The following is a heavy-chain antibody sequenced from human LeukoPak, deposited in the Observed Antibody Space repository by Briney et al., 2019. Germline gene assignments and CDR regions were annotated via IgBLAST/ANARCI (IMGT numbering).Heavy chain of an antibody. CDR1: GFTLSNHW. J-gene: IGHJ6*02. Sequence: GGSLRLPCAASGFTLSNHWMTWVRQVPGRGPEWVANVNRDGSETYHLDSVKGRFTISKDNAKNSLYLQMNSLRAEDTALYHCARNNGMDVWGQGTTVIVSS. CDR2: VNRDGSET. V-gene: IGHV3-7*03. CDR3: ARNNGMDV.